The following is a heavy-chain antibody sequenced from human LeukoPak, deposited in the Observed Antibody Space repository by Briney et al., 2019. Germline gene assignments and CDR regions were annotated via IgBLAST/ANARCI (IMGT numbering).Heavy chain of an antibody. CDR1: GFTFSSYA. Sequence: GGSLRLSCAASGFTFSSYAMNWVRQAPGKGLEWVSSISTTSTYIHYAESVKGRFTISRDNAKNSLYLQMNRLRAEDTAVYYCVRGLAGIGPWGQGTLVTVSS. V-gene: IGHV3-21*01. CDR2: ISTTSTYI. J-gene: IGHJ5*02. D-gene: IGHD3-3*02. CDR3: VRGLAGIGP.